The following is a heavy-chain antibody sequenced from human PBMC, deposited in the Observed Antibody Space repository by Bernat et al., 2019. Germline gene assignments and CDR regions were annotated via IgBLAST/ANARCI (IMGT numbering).Heavy chain of an antibody. J-gene: IGHJ6*03. D-gene: IGHD3/OR15-3a*01. CDR2: IRSKAYGGTT. Sequence: EVQLVESGGGLVKPGRSLRLSCTASGFTFGDSAMSWFRQAPGKGLEWVGFIRSKAYGGTTEYAASMKGRFTITRDDSKSIAYLQMNSLKTEDTAVYYCTRDVPFLDSLYYCYCMDVWGKGTTVTVSS. CDR3: TRDVPFLDSLYYCYCMDV. CDR1: GFTFGDSA. V-gene: IGHV3-49*05.